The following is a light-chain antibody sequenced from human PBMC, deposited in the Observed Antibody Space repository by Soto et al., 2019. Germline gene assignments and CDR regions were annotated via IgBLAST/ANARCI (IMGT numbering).Light chain of an antibody. CDR2: DAS. Sequence: EIVLTQSPATLSVSPGDRATLSCRASQSVNSDLAWFQQKPGQAPRFLIYDASTRATGIPARFSGSGSETDSTLTISSLQSEDFAIYYCQQYNNWPLTFGGGTKVEIK. J-gene: IGKJ4*01. V-gene: IGKV3-15*01. CDR1: QSVNSD. CDR3: QQYNNWPLT.